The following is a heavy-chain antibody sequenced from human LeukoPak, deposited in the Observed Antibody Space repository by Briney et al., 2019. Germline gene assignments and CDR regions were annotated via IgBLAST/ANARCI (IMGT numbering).Heavy chain of an antibody. CDR1: GVIFSNYW. Sequence: GGPLRLSCAASGVIFSNYWMHWVRQTPGKGLVWVSRINRDGSSTSYADSVKGRFTISRDNAKNTLYLQMNSLRAEDTAVYYCTRGGGYSYGSFDYWVQGTLVTVSS. D-gene: IGHD5-18*01. CDR2: INRDGSST. V-gene: IGHV3-74*01. CDR3: TRGGGYSYGSFDY. J-gene: IGHJ4*02.